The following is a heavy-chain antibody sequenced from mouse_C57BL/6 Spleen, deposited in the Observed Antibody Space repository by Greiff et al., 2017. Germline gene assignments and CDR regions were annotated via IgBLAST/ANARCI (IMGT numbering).Heavy chain of an antibody. CDR2: ISDGGSYT. V-gene: IGHV5-4*01. Sequence: EVMLVESGGGLVKPGGSLKLSCAASGFTFSSYAMSWVRQTPEKRLEWVATISDGGSYTYYPDNVKGRFTISRDNAKNNLYLQMSHLKSEDTAMYYCARENYGSSPFDYWGQGTTLTVSS. J-gene: IGHJ2*01. CDR1: GFTFSSYA. D-gene: IGHD1-1*01. CDR3: ARENYGSSPFDY.